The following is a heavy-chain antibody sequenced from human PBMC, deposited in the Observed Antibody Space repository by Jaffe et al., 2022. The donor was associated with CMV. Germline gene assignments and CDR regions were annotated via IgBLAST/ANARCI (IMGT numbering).Heavy chain of an antibody. CDR2: INPSGGST. D-gene: IGHD6-13*01. J-gene: IGHJ5*02. V-gene: IGHV1-46*01. CDR1: GYTFTSYY. CDR3: ARDWGIAAPNAPQILNWFDP. Sequence: QVQLVQSGAEVKKPGASVKVSCKASGYTFTSYYMHWVRQAPGQGLEWMGIINPSGGSTSYAQKFQGRVTMTRDTSTSTVYMELSSLRSEDTAVYYCARDWGIAAPNAPQILNWFDPWGQGTLVTVSS.